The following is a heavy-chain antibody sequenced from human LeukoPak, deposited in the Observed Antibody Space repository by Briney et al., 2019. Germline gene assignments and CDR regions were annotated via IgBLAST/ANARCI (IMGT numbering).Heavy chain of an antibody. CDR2: ISGSGGST. D-gene: IGHD2/OR15-2a*01. CDR1: GFTFSTYA. Sequence: GGSLRLSCAASGFTFSTYAMGWVRQAPGKGLEWVSTISGSGGSTDYADSVKGRFTISRDNSKNTLYLQMNTLGAEDTAVYFCASDRNSNNWFYYWGQGTLVTVSS. V-gene: IGHV3-23*01. CDR3: ASDRNSNNWFYY. J-gene: IGHJ4*02.